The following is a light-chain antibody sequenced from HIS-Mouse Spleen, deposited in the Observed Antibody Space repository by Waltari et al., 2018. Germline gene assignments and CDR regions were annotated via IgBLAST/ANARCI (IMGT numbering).Light chain of an antibody. CDR2: NDS. CDR3: QSADSSGTYRV. CDR1: ALPKQY. J-gene: IGLJ3*02. Sequence: SYELTQPPSVSVSPGQTARITCSGDALPKQYAYWYQQKPGQAPVLVIYNDSARPSGSPVRFSGSSSGTTVTLTISGGQAEDEADYYCQSADSSGTYRVFGGGTKLTVL. V-gene: IGLV3-25*03.